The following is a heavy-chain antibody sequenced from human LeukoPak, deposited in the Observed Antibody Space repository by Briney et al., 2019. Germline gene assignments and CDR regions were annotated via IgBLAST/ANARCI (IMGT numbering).Heavy chain of an antibody. V-gene: IGHV5-51*01. CDR3: ARLYYYYDSSGYPTSTYFDY. CDR1: GYSFTNYW. J-gene: IGHJ4*02. D-gene: IGHD3-22*01. CDR2: IYPGDSDT. Sequence: GESLKISCKGSGYSFTNYWIGWVRQMPGKGLEWMGIIYPGDSDTRYSPSFQGQVTISADKSISTAYLQWSSLKASDTAMYYCARLYYYYDSSGYPTSTYFDYWGQGTLVTVSS.